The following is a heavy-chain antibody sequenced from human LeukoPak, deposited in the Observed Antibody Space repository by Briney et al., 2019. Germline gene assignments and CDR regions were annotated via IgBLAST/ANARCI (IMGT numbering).Heavy chain of an antibody. CDR2: IKSKTDGGTT. J-gene: IGHJ4*02. V-gene: IGHV3-15*01. CDR1: GFTFSNAW. Sequence: KTGGSLRLSCAASGFTFSNAWMSWVRQAPGKGLEWVGRIKSKTDGGTTDYAAPVKDRFTISRDDSKNTLYLQMNSLKTEDTAVYYWTTGQDSSVWTFDYGGQGTLVTVSS. CDR3: TTGQDSSVWTFDY. D-gene: IGHD6-19*01.